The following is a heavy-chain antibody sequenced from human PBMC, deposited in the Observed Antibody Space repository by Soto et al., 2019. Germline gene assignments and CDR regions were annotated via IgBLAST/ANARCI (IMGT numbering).Heavy chain of an antibody. CDR2: FDFEDGET. CDR1: GYTLSELS. Sequence: QVQVVQSGAEVKKPGASVKDSCKVSGYTLSELSMHWVRQAPGKGLEWMGVFDFEDGETIYAQKFQGRLTIIEDTSSDTAYMELNCLRSEETAVYYCATTAVTSTGTLDYWGQGTLVAVSS. J-gene: IGHJ4*02. CDR3: ATTAVTSTGTLDY. D-gene: IGHD6-19*01. V-gene: IGHV1-24*01.